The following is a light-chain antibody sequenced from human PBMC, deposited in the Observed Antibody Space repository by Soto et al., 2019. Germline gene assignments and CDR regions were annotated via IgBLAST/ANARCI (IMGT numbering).Light chain of an antibody. CDR1: SSDVGDNNY. V-gene: IGLV2-14*01. CDR3: CSYTSSSTLYV. CDR2: DVT. J-gene: IGLJ1*01. Sequence: QSALTQPASVSGSPGQSITISCTGTSSDVGDNNYVSWYQQHPGKAPKLMIYDVTHRPSGISNRFSGSKSGNTASLTISGLPAPDVAAYYYCSYTSSSTLYVFGTGTKLTVL.